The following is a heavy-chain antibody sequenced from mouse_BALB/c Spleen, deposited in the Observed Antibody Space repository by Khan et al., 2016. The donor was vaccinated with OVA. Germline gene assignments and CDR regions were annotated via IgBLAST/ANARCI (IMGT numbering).Heavy chain of an antibody. D-gene: IGHD2-14*01. CDR2: MIYSGDT. CDR3: ARSTYRYALAY. V-gene: IGHV3-8*02. J-gene: IGHJ3*01. Sequence: EVELVESGPSLVKPSQTLSLTCSVTGDSITSGYWTWIRKFPGNKLEYMGYMIYSGDTYYNPSLKSRISITRHTSTNQYYLQLNSVTTEDTATYYCARSTYRYALAYWGQGTLVTVSA. CDR1: GDSITSGY.